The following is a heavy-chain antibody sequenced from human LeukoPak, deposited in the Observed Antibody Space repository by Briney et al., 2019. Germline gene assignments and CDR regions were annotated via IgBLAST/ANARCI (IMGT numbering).Heavy chain of an antibody. J-gene: IGHJ6*02. CDR3: ARDRLGYLAVAGPSCMDV. V-gene: IGHV1-46*01. D-gene: IGHD6-19*01. CDR2: INPSGGST. Sequence: ASVKVSCRASGYTFTSYYMLWVRQAPGQGLEWMGIINPSGGSTSYAQKFQGRVTMTRDTSTSTVYMELSSLRSEDTAVYYCARDRLGYLAVAGPSCMDVWGQGTTVTVSS. CDR1: GYTFTSYY.